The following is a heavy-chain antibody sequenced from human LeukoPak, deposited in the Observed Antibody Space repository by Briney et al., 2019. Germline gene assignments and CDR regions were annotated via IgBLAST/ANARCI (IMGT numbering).Heavy chain of an antibody. CDR1: GFTFSSYA. CDR3: AKDLWFGEPSFDY. V-gene: IGHV3-23*01. CDR2: ISGSGGST. Sequence: GGSLRLSCAASGFTFSSYALSWVRQAPGKGLEWASDISGSGGSTYYADSVKGRFTISRDNSKNTLYLQMNSLRVEDTAVYYCAKDLWFGEPSFDYWGQGTLVTVSS. D-gene: IGHD3-10*01. J-gene: IGHJ4*02.